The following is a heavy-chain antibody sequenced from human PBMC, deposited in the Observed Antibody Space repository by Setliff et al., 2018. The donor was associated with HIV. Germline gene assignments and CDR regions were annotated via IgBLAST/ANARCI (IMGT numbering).Heavy chain of an antibody. D-gene: IGHD3-10*01. J-gene: IGHJ4*02. CDR1: GGSSNDYY. CDR2: IDHSGST. CDR3: ARGLNYYGSGSYLPLGY. V-gene: IGHV4-34*01. Sequence: PSETLSLTCAVYGGSSNDYYWTWIRQPPGKGLEWIGEIDHSGSTKYHASLKSRVTISIDTSKNQISLKLSSVTAADTAVYYCARGLNYYGSGSYLPLGYWGQGTLVTVSS.